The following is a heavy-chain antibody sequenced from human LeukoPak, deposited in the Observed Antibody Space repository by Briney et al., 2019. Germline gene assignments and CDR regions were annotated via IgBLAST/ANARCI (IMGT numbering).Heavy chain of an antibody. CDR1: GDSISSSSYY. CDR3: AREVRRFGRKFDP. CDR2: IYYTGYT. J-gene: IGHJ5*02. V-gene: IGHV4-39*02. D-gene: IGHD3-10*01. Sequence: SETLSLTCTVSGDSISSSSYYWGWIRQPPGTGLEWIGSIYYTGYTYDNPSLRSRITMSVDTPKNQFSLQLSSVTAADTAVYYCAREVRRFGRKFDPWGQGTLVTVSS.